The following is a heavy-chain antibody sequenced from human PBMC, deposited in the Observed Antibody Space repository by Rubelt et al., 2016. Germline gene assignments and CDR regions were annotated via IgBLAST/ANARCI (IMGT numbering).Heavy chain of an antibody. Sequence: EVQLVESGGGLVQPGGSLRLSCVASGFTFSGHWMSWGSRAPGEGLEWRATIRQNGSDQYYVESVEGRFPVSRDNAKNSLYLQKKSLRAEDTAVYYCARDIATIFWGQGTLVTVSS. CDR1: GFTFSGHW. J-gene: IGHJ4*02. CDR3: ARDIATIF. D-gene: IGHD3-9*01. V-gene: IGHV3-7*01. CDR2: IRQNGSDQ.